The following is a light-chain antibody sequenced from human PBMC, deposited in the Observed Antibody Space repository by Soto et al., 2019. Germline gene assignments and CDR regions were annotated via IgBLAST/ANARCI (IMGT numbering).Light chain of an antibody. J-gene: IGKJ1*01. CDR3: QQYNNWPWT. Sequence: IVLTQSPATLSLSPGDRATLSCRASQSVSSNLAWYQQKPGQPPRLLIYGASTRATGIPARFSGSGSGTEFTLTISSLQSVDFAVYSCQQYNNWPWTFGQGTKVDIK. CDR2: GAS. V-gene: IGKV3-15*01. CDR1: QSVSSN.